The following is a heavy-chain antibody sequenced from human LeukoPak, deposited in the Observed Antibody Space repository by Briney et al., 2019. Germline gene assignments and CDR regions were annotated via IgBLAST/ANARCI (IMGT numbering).Heavy chain of an antibody. CDR3: AGDLSTGMPGGFDY. J-gene: IGHJ4*02. Sequence: GGSLRLSCAASGFIYSRYSMNWVRQAPGKGLEWVSTISSTSIYIYYADSVKGRFTISRDNAKNSMYLQMNSLRAEDTAVYYCAGDLSTGMPGGFDYWGQGILVTVSS. V-gene: IGHV3-21*01. D-gene: IGHD2-8*02. CDR1: GFIYSRYS. CDR2: ISSTSIYI.